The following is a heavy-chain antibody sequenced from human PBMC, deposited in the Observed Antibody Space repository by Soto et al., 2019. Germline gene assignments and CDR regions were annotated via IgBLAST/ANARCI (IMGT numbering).Heavy chain of an antibody. CDR1: GYTFTSYG. CDR2: ISAYNGNT. J-gene: IGHJ4*02. D-gene: IGHD3-16*01. V-gene: IGHV1-18*04. CDR3: ARDWGGYDSSDKWVY. Sequence: DSVKVSCKASGYTFTSYGISWVRQAPGQGLEWMGWISAYNGNTNYAQKLQGRVTMTTDTSTSTAYMELRSLRSDDTAVYYCARDWGGYDSSDKWVYWGQGALVTVSS.